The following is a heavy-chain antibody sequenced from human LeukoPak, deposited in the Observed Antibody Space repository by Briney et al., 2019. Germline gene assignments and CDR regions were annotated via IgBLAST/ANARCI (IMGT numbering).Heavy chain of an antibody. CDR2: IYSGGST. CDR3: AREGSWSRRYYFDY. CDR1: GFTFSSNY. Sequence: GGSLRLSCAASGFTFSSNYMSWVRQAPGKGLEWVSVIYSGGSTYYADSVKGRFTISRDNSKNTLYLQMNSLRAEDTAVYYCAREGSWSRRYYFDYWGQGTLVTVSS. D-gene: IGHD6-13*01. J-gene: IGHJ4*02. V-gene: IGHV3-53*01.